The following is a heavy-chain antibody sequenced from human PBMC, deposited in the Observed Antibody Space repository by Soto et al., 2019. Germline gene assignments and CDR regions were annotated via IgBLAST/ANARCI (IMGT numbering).Heavy chain of an antibody. J-gene: IGHJ3*02. V-gene: IGHV1-3*01. CDR3: ARGKSCAFDI. CDR1: GYTFTTYS. CDR2: MNPLNGDT. D-gene: IGHD1-1*01. Sequence: QVQLVQSGAEVKKPGASVKVSCKASGYTFTTYSMHWVRQAPGQRLEWMGWMNPLNGDTKYSQRFQGRLTIIRDTSASTAYIELSSLRSEDTAIFYLARGKSCAFDIWGQGTMVTVSS.